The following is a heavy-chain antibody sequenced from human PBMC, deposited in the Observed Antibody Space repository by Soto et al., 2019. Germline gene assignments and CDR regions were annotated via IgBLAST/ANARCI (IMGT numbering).Heavy chain of an antibody. V-gene: IGHV3-7*03. CDR3: ARDWRYSSSWYPFDHYYYGMDV. D-gene: IGHD6-13*01. CDR1: GFTFSSYW. CDR2: IKQDGSEK. J-gene: IGHJ6*02. Sequence: PGGSLRLSCAASGFTFSSYWMSWVRQAPGKGLEWVANIKQDGSEKYYVDSVKGRFTISRDNAKNSLYLQMNSLRAEDTAVYYCARDWRYSSSWYPFDHYYYGMDVWGQGTTVTVSS.